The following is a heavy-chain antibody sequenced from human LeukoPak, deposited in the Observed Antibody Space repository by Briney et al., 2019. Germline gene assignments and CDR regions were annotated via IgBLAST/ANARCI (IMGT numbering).Heavy chain of an antibody. Sequence: GGSLRLSCAASGFTFSSYGMSWVRQAPGKGLEWVSAIISSGSGGSTYYADFVKGRFTISRDNGKNSLYLQMNSLRAEDTALYYCARSATTATTRFFDLWGRGTLVTVSS. CDR3: ARSATTATTRFFDL. D-gene: IGHD4-17*01. CDR1: GFTFSSYG. V-gene: IGHV3-23*01. J-gene: IGHJ2*01. CDR2: IISSGSGGST.